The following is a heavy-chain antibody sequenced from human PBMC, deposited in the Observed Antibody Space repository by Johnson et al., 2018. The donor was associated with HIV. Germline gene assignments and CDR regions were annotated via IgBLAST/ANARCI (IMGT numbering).Heavy chain of an antibody. CDR3: ARGNVGGFDL. Sequence: QVQPVESGGGVVQPGGSLRLSCAASGFTFSDYYMSWIRQAPGKGLEWVSYISYSASSMFYADSLQGRFTISRDNAKNSLYLQMNYLRVEDTAVYYCARGNVGGFDLWGQGTTVTVSS. D-gene: IGHD1-26*01. V-gene: IGHV3-11*04. CDR1: GFTFSDYY. J-gene: IGHJ3*01. CDR2: ISYSASSM.